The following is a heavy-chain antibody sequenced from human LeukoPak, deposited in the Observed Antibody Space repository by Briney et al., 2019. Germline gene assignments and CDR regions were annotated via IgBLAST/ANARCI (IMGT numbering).Heavy chain of an antibody. J-gene: IGHJ4*02. CDR1: GSSFNTYY. V-gene: IGHV4-4*07. CDR3: ARDIVYLIDEDYG. CDR2: IHTSGSA. D-gene: IGHD4-17*01. Sequence: SETLSLTCSVSGSSFNTYYWSWIRQPAGKALEWIGRIHTSGSADYSPSLQSRVTISVDMSKKEFSLKLASVTAADTAVYYCARDIVYLIDEDYGWGQGILVTVSS.